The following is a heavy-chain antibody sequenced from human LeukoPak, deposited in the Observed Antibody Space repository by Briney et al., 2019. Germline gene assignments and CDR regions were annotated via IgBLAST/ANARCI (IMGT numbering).Heavy chain of an antibody. D-gene: IGHD1-14*01. J-gene: IGHJ4*02. V-gene: IGHV1-2*02. CDR2: INPNSGGT. CDR3: ARAGGGIFTVDY. CDR1: GYTFTGYY. Sequence: VASVKVSCKASGYTFTGYYMHWVRRAPGQGLEWMGWINPNSGGTNYAQKFQGRATMSRDTSISTAYMELSRLRSDDTAVYYCARAGGGIFTVDYWGQGTLVTVSS.